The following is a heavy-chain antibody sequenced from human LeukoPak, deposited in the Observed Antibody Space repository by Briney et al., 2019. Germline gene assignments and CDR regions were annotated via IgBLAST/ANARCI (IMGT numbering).Heavy chain of an antibody. CDR1: GGSISSSSYY. D-gene: IGHD3-22*01. CDR3: ARVYDSSGYYFD. Sequence: SETLSLTRTVSGGSISSSSYYWGWIRQPPGKGLEWIGSIYYSGSTYYNPSLKSRVTISVDTSKNQFSLKLSSVTAADTAVYYCARVYDSSGYYFDWGQGTLVTVSS. CDR2: IYYSGST. J-gene: IGHJ4*02. V-gene: IGHV4-39*01.